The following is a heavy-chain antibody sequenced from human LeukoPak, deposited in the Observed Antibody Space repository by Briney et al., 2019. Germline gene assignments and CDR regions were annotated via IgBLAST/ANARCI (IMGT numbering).Heavy chain of an antibody. CDR2: TTNKANSYST. CDR3: TRVRLVTRSLDY. J-gene: IGHJ4*02. CDR1: GFTFSDHY. D-gene: IGHD2-21*02. Sequence: GGSLSLSCAASGFTFSDHYMDWVRQAPGKGLEWVGRTTNKANSYSTQYAASVKGRFTISRDDSKNSLYLQMNSLKTEDTAVYFCTRVRLVTRSLDYWRQGTLVTVSS. V-gene: IGHV3-72*01.